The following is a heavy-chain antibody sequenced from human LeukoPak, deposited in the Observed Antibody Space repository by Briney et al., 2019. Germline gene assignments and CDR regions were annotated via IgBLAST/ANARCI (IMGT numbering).Heavy chain of an antibody. V-gene: IGHV1-46*01. CDR2: FNPNGGST. D-gene: IGHD6-13*01. CDR1: GYTFTSYS. J-gene: IGHJ4*02. CDR3: ARGIAAPTTYFDY. Sequence: GASVTVSCKASGYTFTSYSIHWVRQAPGQGLEWMGIFNPNGGSTSYAQKFQGRVTMTGDTSTSTVYMELTSLRSEDTAAYYCARGIAAPTTYFDYWGQGTLITVSP.